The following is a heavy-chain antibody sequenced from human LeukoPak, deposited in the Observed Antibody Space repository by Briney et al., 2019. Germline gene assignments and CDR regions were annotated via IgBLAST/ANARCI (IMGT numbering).Heavy chain of an antibody. CDR2: ISANNGNT. J-gene: IGHJ4*02. D-gene: IGHD1-26*01. Sequence: ASVKVSCKASVYTFTSYGISWVRQAPGQGLEGMGWISANNGNTNYAQKLQGRVTMTTDTSTSTANMELRGLRSDDTAVYYCARDTEWEKNPDYFDSWGQGTLVTVSS. CDR1: VYTFTSYG. CDR3: ARDTEWEKNPDYFDS. V-gene: IGHV1-18*01.